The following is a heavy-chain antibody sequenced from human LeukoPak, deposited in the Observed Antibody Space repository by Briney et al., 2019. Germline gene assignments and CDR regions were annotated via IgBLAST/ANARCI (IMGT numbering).Heavy chain of an antibody. CDR2: IYTSGST. Sequence: SQTLSLTCTVSGGSISSGRYYWSWIRQPAGKGLEWIGRIYTSGSTNYNPSLKSRVTISVDTSKNQFSLKLSSVTAADTAVYYCARGLVVPAAISWFDPWGQGTLVTVSS. J-gene: IGHJ5*02. CDR1: GGSISSGRYY. CDR3: ARGLVVPAAISWFDP. D-gene: IGHD2-2*02. V-gene: IGHV4-61*02.